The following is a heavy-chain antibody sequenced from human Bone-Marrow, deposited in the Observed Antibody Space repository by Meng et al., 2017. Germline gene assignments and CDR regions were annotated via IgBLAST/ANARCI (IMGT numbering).Heavy chain of an antibody. D-gene: IGHD2-21*02. J-gene: IGHJ4*02. V-gene: IGHV1-2*02. CDR1: GYTFTGYY. CDR2: INPNSGGT. CDR3: ARSYCGGDCYSTPHYFDY. Sequence: ASVKVSCKASGYTFTGYYMHWVRQAPGQGLEWMGWINPNSGGTNYAQKFQGRVTMTRDTSISTAYMELSSLRSEDTAVYYCARSYCGGDCYSTPHYFDYWGQGTLVTVSS.